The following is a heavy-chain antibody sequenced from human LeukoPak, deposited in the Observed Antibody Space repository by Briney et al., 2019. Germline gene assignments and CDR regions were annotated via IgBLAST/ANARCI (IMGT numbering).Heavy chain of an antibody. CDR2: IYYSGST. D-gene: IGHD2-2*01. CDR1: GGSFRSYY. Sequence: SETLSLTCTVSGGSFRSYYWSWIRQPPGKGLEWIGYIYYSGSTNYNPSLKSRVTISVDTSKNQFSLKLSSVTAADTAVYYCARDGGSTSWGAFDIWGQGTMVTVSS. J-gene: IGHJ3*02. CDR3: ARDGGSTSWGAFDI. V-gene: IGHV4-59*01.